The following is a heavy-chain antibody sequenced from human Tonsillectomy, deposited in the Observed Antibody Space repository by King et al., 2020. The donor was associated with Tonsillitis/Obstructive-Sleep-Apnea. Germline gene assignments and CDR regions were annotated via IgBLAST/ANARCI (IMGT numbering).Heavy chain of an antibody. CDR2: IYYSGSP. J-gene: IGHJ6*02. V-gene: IGHV4-59*01. Sequence: QLQESGPGLVKPSETLYLTCTVSGVSISSYYWSWIRQPPGKGLEWIGYIYYSGSPNYDPSLKSRVTISVDTSKSQFSLKLSSVTAADTAVYYCARGSSIAAASGTNYHSFSMDVWGQGTTVTVSS. D-gene: IGHD6-13*01. CDR1: GVSISSYY. CDR3: ARGSSIAAASGTNYHSFSMDV.